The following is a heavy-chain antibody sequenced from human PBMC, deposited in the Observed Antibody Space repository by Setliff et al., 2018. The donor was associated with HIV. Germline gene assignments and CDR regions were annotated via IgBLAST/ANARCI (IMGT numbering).Heavy chain of an antibody. Sequence: SVKVSCKASGGTFSSYAINWVRQAPGQGLEWMGGIIPIFGTANYAQKFQGRLTIPADESLTTAYMELSSLRSEDTAVYYCARDIPHDYTFWSGSTRFDPWGQGTLVTVSS. CDR2: IIPIFGTA. V-gene: IGHV1-69*13. CDR3: ARDIPHDYTFWSGSTRFDP. CDR1: GGTFSSYA. D-gene: IGHD3-3*01. J-gene: IGHJ5*02.